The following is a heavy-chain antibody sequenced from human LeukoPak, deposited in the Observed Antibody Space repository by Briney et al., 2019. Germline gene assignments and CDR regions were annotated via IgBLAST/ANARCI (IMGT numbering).Heavy chain of an antibody. Sequence: SQTLSLTCVISGDSVSRTNAAWNWIRQSPSRGLEWLGRTYYRTKWYSDSAVSVKSRIIINADTSKNQFSLQLNSVTPEDTAVYYCARDLWLAAAGGADYWGQGTLVTVSS. J-gene: IGHJ4*02. CDR3: ARDLWLAAAGGADY. D-gene: IGHD6-13*01. CDR2: TYYRTKWYS. V-gene: IGHV6-1*01. CDR1: GDSVSRTNAA.